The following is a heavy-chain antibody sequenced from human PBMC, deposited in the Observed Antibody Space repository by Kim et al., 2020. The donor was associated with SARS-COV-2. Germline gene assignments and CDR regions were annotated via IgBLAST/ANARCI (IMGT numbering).Heavy chain of an antibody. CDR1: GFTFSDYY. D-gene: IGHD6-19*01. CDR3: ARCNIAVAGTSYYYYGMDV. CDR2: ISSSGSTI. J-gene: IGHJ6*02. V-gene: IGHV3-11*01. Sequence: GGSLRLSCAASGFTFSDYYMSWIRQAPGKGLEWVSYISSSGSTIYYADSVKGRFTISRDNAKNSLYLQMNSLRAEDTAVYYCARCNIAVAGTSYYYYGMDVWGQGTTVTVSS.